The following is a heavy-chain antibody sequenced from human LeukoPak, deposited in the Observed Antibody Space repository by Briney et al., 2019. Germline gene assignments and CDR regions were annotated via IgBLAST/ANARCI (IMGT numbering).Heavy chain of an antibody. J-gene: IGHJ4*02. CDR2: IFPGDSET. CDR3: ATSESQTKFDY. V-gene: IGHV5-51*01. CDR1: GYTFTTYW. D-gene: IGHD1/OR15-1a*01. Sequence: GESLKISCKTSGYTFTTYWIGWVRQMPGKGLEWMGIIFPGDSETIYSPSYQGQVTIPADRSISTAYLQWTSLKASDTAMYYCATSESQTKFDYWGQGTLVTASS.